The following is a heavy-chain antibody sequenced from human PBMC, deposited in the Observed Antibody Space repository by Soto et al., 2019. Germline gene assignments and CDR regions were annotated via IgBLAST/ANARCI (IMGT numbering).Heavy chain of an antibody. V-gene: IGHV3-30-3*01. CDR3: ARVLRIAKDYYYYYYGMDV. CDR1: GFTFSN. Sequence: PGGSLRLSCAASGFTFSNYWVRQAPGKGLDWVVVLSYDGSNKYYADSVKGRFTISRDNSKNTLYLQMNSLRAEDTAVYYCARVLRIAKDYYYYYYGMDVWGQGTTVTVSS. D-gene: IGHD2-21*01. CDR2: LSYDGSNK. J-gene: IGHJ6*02.